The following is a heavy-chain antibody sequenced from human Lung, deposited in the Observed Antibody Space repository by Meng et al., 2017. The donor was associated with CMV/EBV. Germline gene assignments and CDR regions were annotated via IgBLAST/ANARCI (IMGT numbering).Heavy chain of an antibody. V-gene: IGHV3-72*01. CDR3: TKGYSGIDVYAFDV. D-gene: IGHD1-26*01. J-gene: IGHJ3*01. Sequence: SXKISXAGSGFIFSDHYIDWVRQAPGKGLQWVGRVGNKVSRYSTEFAASVTDRFSFSRDDSENSVYLQMHSLKIEDTAVYYCTKGYSGIDVYAFDVWGPGTKVTVSS. CDR2: VGNKVSRYST. CDR1: GFIFSDHY.